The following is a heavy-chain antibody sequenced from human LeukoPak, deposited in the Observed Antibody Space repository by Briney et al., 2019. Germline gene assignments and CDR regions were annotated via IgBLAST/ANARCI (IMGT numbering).Heavy chain of an antibody. J-gene: IGHJ5*02. CDR3: ARGRAPGWFDP. CDR2: ISNNNKYI. CDR1: GFTFTTYS. Sequence: PGGSLRLSCAASGFTFTTYSMNWVRQAPGKGLEWVSSISNNNKYIYYADSVRSRFTISRDNTNNSLYLQMNSLRAEDTAVYYCARGRAPGWFDPWGQGTLVTVSS. V-gene: IGHV3-21*01.